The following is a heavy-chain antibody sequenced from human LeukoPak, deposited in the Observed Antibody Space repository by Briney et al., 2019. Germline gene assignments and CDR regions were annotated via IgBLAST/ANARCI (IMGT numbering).Heavy chain of an antibody. CDR2: IYSNGRT. D-gene: IGHD6-25*01. CDR1: GGSISNYY. V-gene: IGHV4-4*07. CDR3: ARESGSMRWFDP. J-gene: IGHJ5*02. Sequence: SETLSLTCSVSGGSISNYYWSWIRQPAGKGLEWIGRIYSNGRTDYNPSLKSRVTMSVDTSKNQFSLNLSSVTAADTAVYYCARESGSMRWFDPWGQGTLVTVSS.